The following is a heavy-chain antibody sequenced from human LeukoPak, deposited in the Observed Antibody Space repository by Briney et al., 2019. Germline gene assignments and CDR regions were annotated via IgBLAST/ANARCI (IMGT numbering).Heavy chain of an antibody. V-gene: IGHV3-33*01. J-gene: IGHJ4*02. Sequence: PGGSLRLSCAASGFTFSTYGMHWVRQAPGKGLEWVAVIWYDGSNKYHADSVKGRFTISRDNSKNTLYLQMNSLRAEDTAVYYCARAVGPFDYWGQGTLVTVSS. CDR3: ARAVGPFDY. CDR2: IWYDGSNK. CDR1: GFTFSTYG.